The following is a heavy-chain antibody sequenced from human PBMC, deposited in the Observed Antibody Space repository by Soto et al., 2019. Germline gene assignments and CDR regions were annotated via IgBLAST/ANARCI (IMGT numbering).Heavy chain of an antibody. CDR2: ISYDGSNK. CDR1: GFTFSSYA. Sequence: QVQLVESGGGVVQPGRSLRLSCAASGFTFSSYAMHWVRQAPGKGLGWVAVISYDGSNKYYADSVKGRFTISRDNSKNTLYLQMNSLRAKDTAVYYCARKGSDYGDYVGWYFDLWGRGTLVTVSS. V-gene: IGHV3-30-3*01. J-gene: IGHJ2*01. D-gene: IGHD4-17*01. CDR3: ARKGSDYGDYVGWYFDL.